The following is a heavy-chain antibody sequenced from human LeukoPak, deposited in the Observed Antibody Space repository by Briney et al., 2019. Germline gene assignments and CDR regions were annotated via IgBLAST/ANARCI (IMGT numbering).Heavy chain of an antibody. J-gene: IGHJ5*02. Sequence: ASVKVSRKASGYTFTSYGISWVRQAPGQGLEWMGWISAYNGNTNYAQKLQGRVTMTTDTSTSTAYMELRSLRSDDTAVYYCARATPRHYGGPMGGNWFDPWGQGTLVTVSS. CDR1: GYTFTSYG. CDR2: ISAYNGNT. D-gene: IGHD4-23*01. V-gene: IGHV1-18*01. CDR3: ARATPRHYGGPMGGNWFDP.